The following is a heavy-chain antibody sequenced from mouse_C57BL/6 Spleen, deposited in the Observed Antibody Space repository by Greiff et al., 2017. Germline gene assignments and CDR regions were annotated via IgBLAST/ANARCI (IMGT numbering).Heavy chain of an antibody. CDR1: GYAFPNYL. Sequence: VQLQQSGAELVRPGTSVKVSCKASGYAFPNYLIEWVKQRPGQGLEWIGVINPGSGGTNYNEKFKGKATLTADKSSSTAYMQLSSLTSEDSAVYFCARKERTGTGAMDYWGQVTSVTVSS. J-gene: IGHJ4*01. V-gene: IGHV1-54*01. D-gene: IGHD4-1*01. CDR3: ARKERTGTGAMDY. CDR2: INPGSGGT.